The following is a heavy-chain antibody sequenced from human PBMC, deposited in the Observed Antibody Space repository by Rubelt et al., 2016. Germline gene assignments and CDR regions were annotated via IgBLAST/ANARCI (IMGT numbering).Heavy chain of an antibody. CDR3: ASQPGYSGHDWEIDY. Sequence: SDISSHTYYTDSVKGRFTISRDNAKSSLYLQMNSLRADDTAVYYCASQPGYSGHDWEIDYWGQGTLVTVSS. V-gene: IGHV3-21*04. CDR2: SDISSHT. J-gene: IGHJ4*02. D-gene: IGHD5-12*01.